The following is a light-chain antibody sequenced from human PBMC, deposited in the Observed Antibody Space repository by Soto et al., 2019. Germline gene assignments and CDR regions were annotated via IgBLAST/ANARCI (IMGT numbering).Light chain of an antibody. J-gene: IGKJ2*01. CDR2: EVS. CDR1: QTISSW. Sequence: DIQMTQSPSTLSGSVGDRVTITCRASQTISSWLAWYQQKPGKAPKLLIYEVSNRFSGVPDRFSGSGSGTDFTLKISRVEAEDVGVYYCMQSVQLPLYTFGQGTKLEIK. V-gene: IGKV1-5*01. CDR3: MQSVQLPLYT.